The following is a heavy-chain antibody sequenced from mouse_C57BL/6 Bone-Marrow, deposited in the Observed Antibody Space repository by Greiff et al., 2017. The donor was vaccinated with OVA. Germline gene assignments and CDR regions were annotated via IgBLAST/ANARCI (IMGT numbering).Heavy chain of an antibody. J-gene: IGHJ2*01. CDR1: GFTFSSYG. Sequence: DVKLVESGGDLVKPGGSLKLSCAASGFTFSSYGMSWVRQTPDKRLEWVATISSGGSYTYYPDSVKGRFTISRDNAKNTLYLQMSSLKSEDTAMYYCARHTGRGYFDYWGQGTTLTVSS. CDR2: ISSGGSYT. D-gene: IGHD1-1*01. V-gene: IGHV5-6*02. CDR3: ARHTGRGYFDY.